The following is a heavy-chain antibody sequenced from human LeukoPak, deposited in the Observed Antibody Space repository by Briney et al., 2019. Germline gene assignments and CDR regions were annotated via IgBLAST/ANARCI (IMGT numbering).Heavy chain of an antibody. CDR3: ARGYDSSK. Sequence: GGSLRLSCAASGFTFSNYWMHWVRQAPGKGLVWVSRINSDGINTSYADSVKGRFTISRDNTKNSLYLQMDSLRAEDTAVYYCARGYDSSKWGQGTLVTVSS. CDR2: INSDGINT. J-gene: IGHJ4*02. D-gene: IGHD3-22*01. CDR1: GFTFSNYW. V-gene: IGHV3-74*01.